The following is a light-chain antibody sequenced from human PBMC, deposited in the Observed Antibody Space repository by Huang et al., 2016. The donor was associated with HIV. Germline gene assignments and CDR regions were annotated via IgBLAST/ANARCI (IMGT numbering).Light chain of an antibody. CDR1: QNIDSW. V-gene: IGKV1-5*03. CDR3: HQYKSYPWT. CDR2: KAS. Sequence: DIQLTQSPSTMSASEGDRVTITCRASQNIDSWLAWFQQKPGKAPKLLIYKASVKESGVPPRFSGSGSGTNFTRTLNSLQTDDFATYYCHQYKSYPWTFGQGTKVEV. J-gene: IGKJ1*01.